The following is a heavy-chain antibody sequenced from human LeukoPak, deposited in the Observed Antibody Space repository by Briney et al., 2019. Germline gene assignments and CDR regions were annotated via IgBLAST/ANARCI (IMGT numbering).Heavy chain of an antibody. D-gene: IGHD3-22*01. V-gene: IGHV3-9*01. J-gene: IGHJ5*02. CDR2: ISWNSGSI. CDR3: AKDQFSYYDSSGYYRT. CDR1: GFTFSSYW. Sequence: GESLRLSCAASGFTFSSYWMHWVRQAPGKGLEWVSGISWNSGSIGYADSVKGRFTISRDNAKNSLYLQMNSLKAEDTALYYCAKDQFSYYDSSGYYRTWGQGTLVTVSS.